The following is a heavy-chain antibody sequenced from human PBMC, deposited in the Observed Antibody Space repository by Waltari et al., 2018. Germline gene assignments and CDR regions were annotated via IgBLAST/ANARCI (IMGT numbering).Heavy chain of an antibody. CDR3: ARGSDYGGKPNDAFDI. V-gene: IGHV1-69*05. CDR2: IIPIFGTA. D-gene: IGHD4-17*01. Sequence: QVQLVQSGAEVKKPGSSVKVSCKASGGTFSSYAITWVRQAPGQGLEWMGGIIPIFGTAKYAQKFKGRVTITTDESTSTAYMELSSLRSEDTAVYYCARGSDYGGKPNDAFDIWGQGTMVTVSS. J-gene: IGHJ3*02. CDR1: GGTFSSYA.